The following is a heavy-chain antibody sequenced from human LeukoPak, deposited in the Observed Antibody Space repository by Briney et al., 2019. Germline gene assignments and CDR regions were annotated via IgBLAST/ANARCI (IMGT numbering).Heavy chain of an antibody. J-gene: IGHJ6*03. Sequence: SETLSLTCTVSGGSITSSSYYWGWIRQPPGKGLEWIGTFYYSGSTYYNPSLKSRVTISVDTSKNQFSLKLNAVTAADTAVYYCAREMCGGGSCYRNYYYYYMDVWGKGTTVTVSS. D-gene: IGHD2-15*01. CDR3: AREMCGGGSCYRNYYYYYMDV. V-gene: IGHV4-39*07. CDR2: FYYSGST. CDR1: GGSITSSSYY.